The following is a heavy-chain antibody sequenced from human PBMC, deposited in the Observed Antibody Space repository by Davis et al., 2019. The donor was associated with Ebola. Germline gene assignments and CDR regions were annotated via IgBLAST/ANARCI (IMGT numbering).Heavy chain of an antibody. CDR1: GGSTSSSNW. CDR3: ATSTYYYGMDV. V-gene: IGHV4-4*02. Sequence: MPSETLSLTCAVSGGSTSSSNWSRCARPPPGKGLEWIGEIYHSGGTDYNPSLKSRVTISVDKSKNQFSLKLSSVTAADTAVYYCATSTYYYGMDVWGQGTTVTVSS. J-gene: IGHJ6*02. CDR2: IYHSGGT.